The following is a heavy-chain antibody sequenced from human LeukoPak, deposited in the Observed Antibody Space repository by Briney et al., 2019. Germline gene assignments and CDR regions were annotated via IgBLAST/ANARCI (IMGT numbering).Heavy chain of an antibody. Sequence: GGSLRLSCAASGFTFSSYEMNWVRQAPGKGLEWVSYISSSGSTIYYADSVKGRFTISRDNAKNSLYLQMNSLRAEDTAVYYCARDYHCGGDCYSGPLDYWGQGTLVTVSS. CDR3: ARDYHCGGDCYSGPLDY. V-gene: IGHV3-48*03. J-gene: IGHJ4*02. CDR2: ISSSGSTI. D-gene: IGHD2-21*02. CDR1: GFTFSSYE.